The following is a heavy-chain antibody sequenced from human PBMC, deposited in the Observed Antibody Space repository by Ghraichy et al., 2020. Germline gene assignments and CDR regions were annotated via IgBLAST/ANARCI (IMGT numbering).Heavy chain of an antibody. CDR1: GGSFSGYY. Sequence: SETLSLTCAVYGGSFSGYYWSWIRQPPGKGLEWIGEINHSGSTNYNPSLKSRVTISVDTSKNQFSLKLSSVTAADTAVYYCARGVGYYYDSSGYYYEKAARKFDYWGQGTLVTVSS. CDR2: INHSGST. J-gene: IGHJ4*02. V-gene: IGHV4-34*01. CDR3: ARGVGYYYDSSGYYYEKAARKFDY. D-gene: IGHD3-22*01.